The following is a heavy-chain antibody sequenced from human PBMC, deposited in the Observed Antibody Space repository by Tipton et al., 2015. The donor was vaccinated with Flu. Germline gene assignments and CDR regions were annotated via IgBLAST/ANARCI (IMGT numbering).Heavy chain of an antibody. V-gene: IGHV4-59*08. D-gene: IGHD2-8*02. J-gene: IGHJ5*02. CDR1: GDTISTYY. Sequence: TLSLTCTVSGDTISTYYWSWIRQPPGKGLEWLGYIFYTGGTNYNPLFKSRISISVDTSKNQLSLRLASMTAADTAMYYCTRSSPGFDPWGQGTLVTVSS. CDR2: IFYTGGT. CDR3: TRSSPGFDP.